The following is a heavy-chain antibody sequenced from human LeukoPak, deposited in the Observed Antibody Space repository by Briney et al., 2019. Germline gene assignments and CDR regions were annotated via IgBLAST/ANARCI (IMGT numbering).Heavy chain of an antibody. D-gene: IGHD5-12*01. CDR1: GGSISSYH. J-gene: IGHJ4*02. CDR2: IYYSGST. CDR3: ARGESGYDPIDY. Sequence: SETLSLTCTVSGGSISSYHWSWIRQPPGKGLEWIGYIYYSGSTNYNPSLKSRVTISVDTSKNQFSLKLSSVTAADTAVYYCARGESGYDPIDYWGQGTLVTVSS. V-gene: IGHV4-59*01.